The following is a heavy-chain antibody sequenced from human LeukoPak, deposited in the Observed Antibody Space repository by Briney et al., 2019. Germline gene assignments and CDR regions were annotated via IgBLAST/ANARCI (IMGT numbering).Heavy chain of an antibody. J-gene: IGHJ6*02. CDR3: ARDQDGTDV. CDR2: INPNSGGT. V-gene: IGHV1-2*02. CDR1: GYTFTGYY. Sequence: GASGNVSCKAAGYTFTGYYMHWVRQAPGQGLEWVGWINPNSGGTNYAQKLQGKGTMTRDTTISTAYMELSRLRSDDTAVYYGARDQDGTDVWGQGTTVTVSS.